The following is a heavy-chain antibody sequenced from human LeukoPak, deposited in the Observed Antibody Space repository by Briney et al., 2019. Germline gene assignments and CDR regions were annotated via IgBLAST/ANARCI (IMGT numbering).Heavy chain of an antibody. CDR3: ASGYCSGGSCKPYYYYGMDV. Sequence: PSETLSLTCTVSGGSISSYYWSWIRQPPGKGLEWIGYIYYSGSTSYNPSLKSRVTISVDTSKNQFSLKLSSVTAADTAVYYCASGYCSGGSCKPYYYYGMDVWGQGTTVTVSS. V-gene: IGHV4-59*01. CDR2: IYYSGST. CDR1: GGSISSYY. J-gene: IGHJ6*02. D-gene: IGHD2-15*01.